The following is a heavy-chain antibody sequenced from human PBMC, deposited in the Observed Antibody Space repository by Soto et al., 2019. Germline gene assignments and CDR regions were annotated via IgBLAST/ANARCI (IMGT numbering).Heavy chain of an antibody. D-gene: IGHD3-10*01. J-gene: IGHJ6*02. CDR2: IYYSGST. Sequence: SETLSLTGTGSGGCISSFYWIGVAEPPRKGLEWIGDIYYSGSTNYNPSLKSRVTISVDTSKTPFSLKLSSVTAAETAVYYCAVTSLTVGSYRYHYRYMDVWGQGTTVTVSS. CDR1: GGCISSFY. CDR3: AVTSLTVGSYRYHYRYMDV. V-gene: IGHV4-59*01.